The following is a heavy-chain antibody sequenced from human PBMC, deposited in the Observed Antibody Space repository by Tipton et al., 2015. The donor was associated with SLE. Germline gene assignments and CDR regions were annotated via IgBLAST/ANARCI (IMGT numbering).Heavy chain of an antibody. CDR2: IIPSGGST. D-gene: IGHD2-15*01. V-gene: IGHV1-46*01. CDR1: GYTFTDYY. J-gene: IGHJ3*02. Sequence: QVQLVQSGAEVKKPGASMKVSCKASGYTFTDYYIHWVRQVPGQGLEWMGIIIPSGGSTNYAQKFQGRVTMTRDTSKNQFSLKLSSVTAADTAVYYCARAEGSWDAFDIWGQGTMVTVSS. CDR3: ARAEGSWDAFDI.